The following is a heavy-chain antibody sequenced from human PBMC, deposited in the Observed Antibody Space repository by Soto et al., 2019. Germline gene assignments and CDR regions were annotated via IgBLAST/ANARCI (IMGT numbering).Heavy chain of an antibody. D-gene: IGHD2-15*01. CDR3: ARGYTGYCSGGTCYWFDP. V-gene: IGHV3-21*01. CDR2: ISSSASHI. J-gene: IGHJ5*02. CDR1: GFSFSSYS. Sequence: EVQLVESGGGLVKPGGSLRLSCAASGFSFSSYSMNWVRQAPGKGLEWVSSISSSASHINYADSVKGRFTISRDNAKKSLYLQMTRLIAEDTAVYYCARGYTGYCSGGTCYWFDPWGQGTLVTVSS.